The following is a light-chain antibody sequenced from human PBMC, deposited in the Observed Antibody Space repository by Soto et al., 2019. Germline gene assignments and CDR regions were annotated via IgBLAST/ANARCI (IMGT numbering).Light chain of an antibody. Sequence: ESLLTQSPGTLSLSPGERATLSCRASQSVSSSYLAWYQQKPGQAPRLLIYGASSRATGIPDRFSGSGSGTDFTLTIRRLEPEDFAVYYCQQDGSSKETFGQGTKLEIK. CDR3: QQDGSSKET. J-gene: IGKJ2*01. CDR1: QSVSSSY. CDR2: GAS. V-gene: IGKV3-20*01.